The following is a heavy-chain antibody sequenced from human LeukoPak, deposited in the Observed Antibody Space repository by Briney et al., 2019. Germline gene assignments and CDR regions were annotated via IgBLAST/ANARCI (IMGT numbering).Heavy chain of an antibody. V-gene: IGHV4-30-2*01. CDR1: GGSISSGGYY. Sequence: SQTLSLTCTVSGGSISSGGYYWSWIRQPPGKGLEWIGYIYHSGSTYYNPSLKSRVTISVDRSKNQFSLKLSSVTAADTAVYYCARDVALYGGGYYFDYWGQGTLVTVSS. CDR3: ARDVALYGGGYYFDY. D-gene: IGHD4-23*01. J-gene: IGHJ4*02. CDR2: IYHSGST.